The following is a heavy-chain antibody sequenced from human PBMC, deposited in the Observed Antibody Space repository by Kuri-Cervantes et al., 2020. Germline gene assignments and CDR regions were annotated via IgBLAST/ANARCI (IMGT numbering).Heavy chain of an antibody. CDR1: GFTFSSYS. Sequence: GESLKISCAASGFTFSSYSMNWVRQAPGKGLEWVSSISSSSSYIYYADSVKGRFTISRDNAKNSLYLQMNSLRAEDTAVYYCHGDYVGQDGWPTDYWGQGILVTVSS. J-gene: IGHJ4*02. CDR2: ISSSSSYI. D-gene: IGHD4-17*01. CDR3: HGDYVGQDGWPTDY. V-gene: IGHV3-21*01.